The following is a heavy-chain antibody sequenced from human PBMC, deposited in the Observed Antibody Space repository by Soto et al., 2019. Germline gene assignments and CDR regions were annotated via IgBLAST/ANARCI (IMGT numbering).Heavy chain of an antibody. CDR3: ARELRGIAAADVFDY. J-gene: IGHJ4*02. D-gene: IGHD6-13*01. Sequence: GGSLRLSCAGSGFTFSNTYMTWVRQPPGKGLECVSVIYTAGGTNYADSVKGRFIISRDNSKNTLYLQMNSLRAEDTAVYYCARELRGIAAADVFDYWGQGPLVTVSS. V-gene: IGHV3-66*01. CDR2: IYTAGGT. CDR1: GFTFSNTY.